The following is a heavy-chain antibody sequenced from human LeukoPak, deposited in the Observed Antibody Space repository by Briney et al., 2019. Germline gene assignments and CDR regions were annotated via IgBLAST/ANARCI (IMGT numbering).Heavy chain of an antibody. CDR3: ARSSGGHVQTQDY. J-gene: IGHJ4*02. CDR2: IWYDGTNQ. D-gene: IGHD2-15*01. V-gene: IGHV3-33*01. Sequence: GGSLRLSCAASGFTFRSHGMHWVRRAPGKGLEWVAVIWYDGTNQYYADSVTGRFTISRDNSKNTLYLQMNSLRAEDTAVYYCARSSGGHVQTQDYWGQGTLVTVSS. CDR1: GFTFRSHG.